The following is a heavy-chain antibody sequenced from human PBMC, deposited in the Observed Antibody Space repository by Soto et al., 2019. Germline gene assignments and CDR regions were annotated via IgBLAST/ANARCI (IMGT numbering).Heavy chain of an antibody. J-gene: IGHJ6*02. CDR1: RFTFDDYA. CDR3: AKGKYSGNYGYGMDV. V-gene: IGHV3-9*01. CDR2: ISWNSGSI. D-gene: IGHD1-26*01. Sequence: EVQLVESGGGLVQPGRSLRLSCAASRFTFDDYAMHWVRQAPGKGLEWVSGISWNSGSIGYADSVKGRFTISRDNAKNSLFLQMNRLRAEDTAVYYCAKGKYSGNYGYGMDVWGQGTTVTVSS.